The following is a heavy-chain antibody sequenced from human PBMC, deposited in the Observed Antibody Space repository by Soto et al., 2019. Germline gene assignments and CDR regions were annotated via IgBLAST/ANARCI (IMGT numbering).Heavy chain of an antibody. Sequence: QVPLVQSGAEVRKPGSSVRVSCKASGGSFNRHTISWVRQAPGQGLEWMGGIIPIFGTANHAQKFQGRVTIIADESTSTVYRELSSLRSDDTAIYYCARGWGYDSTDYYYAYWGQGTLVIVSS. D-gene: IGHD3-22*01. CDR1: GGSFNRHT. J-gene: IGHJ4*02. CDR3: ARGWGYDSTDYYYAY. CDR2: IIPIFGTA. V-gene: IGHV1-69*01.